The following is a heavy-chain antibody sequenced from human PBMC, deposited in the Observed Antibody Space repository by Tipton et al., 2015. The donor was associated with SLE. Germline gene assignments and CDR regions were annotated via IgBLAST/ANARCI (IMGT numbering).Heavy chain of an antibody. V-gene: IGHV4-39*01. J-gene: IGHJ4*02. CDR1: GGSISSSSYY. Sequence: TLSLTCTVSGGSISSSSYYWGWIRQPPGKGLEWIGSYYYSGSAAYNPSLKSRVTISGDTSKDQFSLRRTSVTAADTAVYYCARGSLTGTTRLDYWGRGTLVTVSS. CDR3: ARGSLTGTTRLDY. CDR2: YYYSGSA. D-gene: IGHD1-7*01.